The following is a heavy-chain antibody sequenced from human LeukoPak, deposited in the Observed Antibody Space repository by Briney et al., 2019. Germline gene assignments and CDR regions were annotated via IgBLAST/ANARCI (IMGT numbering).Heavy chain of an antibody. Sequence: SETLSLTCTVSGGSISIYYWSWIRQPAGKGLEWIGRIYTSGSTNYNPSLKSRVTMSVDMSKNQFSLKLSSVTAADTAVYYCTRDTGTTGEVKFDPWGQGTLVTVSS. J-gene: IGHJ5*02. V-gene: IGHV4-4*07. D-gene: IGHD4-17*01. CDR2: IYTSGST. CDR3: TRDTGTTGEVKFDP. CDR1: GGSISIYY.